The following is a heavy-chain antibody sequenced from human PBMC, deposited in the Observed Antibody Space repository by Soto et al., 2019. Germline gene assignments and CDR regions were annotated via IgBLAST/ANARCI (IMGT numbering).Heavy chain of an antibody. J-gene: IGHJ4*02. CDR1: GYSFTIYC. V-gene: IGHV5-51*01. D-gene: IGHD3-10*01. CDR3: ARGPPDYGSGSYYGNY. Sequence: PGESLKISCNGSGYSFTIYCIGWVRQMPGKGLEWMGIIYPGDSDTRYSPSFQGQVTISADKSISTAYLQWSSLKASDTAMYYCARGPPDYGSGSYYGNYWGQGTLVTVSS. CDR2: IYPGDSDT.